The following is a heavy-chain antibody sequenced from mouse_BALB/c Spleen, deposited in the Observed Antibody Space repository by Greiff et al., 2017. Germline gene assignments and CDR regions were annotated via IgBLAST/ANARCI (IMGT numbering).Heavy chain of an antibody. J-gene: IGHJ1*01. CDR2: IDPANGNT. CDR3: ARMAVNYGSSFWYFDV. Sequence: DVQLQESGAELVKPGASVKLSCTASGFNIKDTYMHWVKQRPEQGLEWIGRIDPANGNTKYDPKFQGKATITADTSSNTAYLQLSSLTSEDTAVYYCARMAVNYGSSFWYFDVWGAGTTVTVSS. D-gene: IGHD1-1*01. CDR1: GFNIKDTY. V-gene: IGHV14-3*02.